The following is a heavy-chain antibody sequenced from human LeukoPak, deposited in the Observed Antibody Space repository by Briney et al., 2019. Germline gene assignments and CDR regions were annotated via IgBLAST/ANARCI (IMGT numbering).Heavy chain of an antibody. CDR2: ISRSGGTI. CDR3: ASGGYSYGYVGWFDP. CDR1: GFTLSSYE. D-gene: IGHD5-18*01. V-gene: IGHV3-48*03. Sequence: GGSLRLSCAASGFTLSSYEMNWVRQPPGKGLEGVSYISRSGGTIYYADSVKGRFTISRDNSKNSLYLQMNSRRAEDTAVYYCASGGYSYGYVGWFDPWGEGTLATVSS. J-gene: IGHJ5*02.